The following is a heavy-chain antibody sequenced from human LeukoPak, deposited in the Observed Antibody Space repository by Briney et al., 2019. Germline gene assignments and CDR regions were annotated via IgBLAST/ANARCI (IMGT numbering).Heavy chain of an antibody. CDR2: ISGSGGST. D-gene: IGHD2-15*01. V-gene: IGHV3-23*01. CDR3: AKDERYCSGGGCYSTYFQH. Sequence: GGSLRLSCAASGFTFSSHAMSWVRQAPGKGLECVSAISGSGGSTYYADSVKGRFTISRDNSKNTLYLQMNSLRAEDTAVYYCAKDERYCSGGGCYSTYFQHWGQGTLVTVSS. CDR1: GFTFSSHA. J-gene: IGHJ1*01.